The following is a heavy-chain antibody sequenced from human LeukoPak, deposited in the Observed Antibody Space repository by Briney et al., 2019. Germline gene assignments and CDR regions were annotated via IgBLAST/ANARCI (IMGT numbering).Heavy chain of an antibody. J-gene: IGHJ4*02. CDR1: GYTFTDYY. CDR2: INPHSGGT. D-gene: IGHD1-26*01. V-gene: IGHV1-2*02. CDR3: TRALGSDY. Sequence: ASVKVSCKASGYTFTDYYMNWVQQAPGQGLEWMGWINPHSGGTHYAQKFQGRVTMTRDTSITTAYMELSSLRSDDTAMYYCTRALGSDYWGQGTLVTVSS.